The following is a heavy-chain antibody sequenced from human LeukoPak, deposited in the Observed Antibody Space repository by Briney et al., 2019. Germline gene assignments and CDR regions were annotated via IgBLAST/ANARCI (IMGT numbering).Heavy chain of an antibody. J-gene: IGHJ4*02. CDR3: ARDYIVGATCFDY. D-gene: IGHD1-26*01. Sequence: SSVNVSCKGSVYTFTAYYMHWVRQGPGQGLEWRGWSNPNSGGRNYAQKFQGRVIMTRDTSITTAYMELSRVRSDDTAVYYCARDYIVGATCFDYWGQGTLVTVSS. CDR2: SNPNSGGR. V-gene: IGHV1-2*02. CDR1: VYTFTAYY.